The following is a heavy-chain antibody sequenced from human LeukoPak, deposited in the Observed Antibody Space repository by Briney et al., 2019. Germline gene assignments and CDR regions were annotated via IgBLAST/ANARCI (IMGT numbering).Heavy chain of an antibody. CDR3: AKGVNSGWLADGYYGMDV. Sequence: GASVKVSCKASGGTFSGYTISWVRQAPGQGLEWMGRIIPILGIANYAQKFQGRVTITADKSTSTAYMELSSLRSEDTAVYYCAKGVNSGWLADGYYGMDVWGQGTTVTVSS. D-gene: IGHD6-19*01. J-gene: IGHJ6*02. CDR2: IIPILGIA. V-gene: IGHV1-69*02. CDR1: GGTFSGYT.